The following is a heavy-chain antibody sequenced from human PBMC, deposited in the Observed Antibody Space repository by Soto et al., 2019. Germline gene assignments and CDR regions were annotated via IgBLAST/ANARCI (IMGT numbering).Heavy chain of an antibody. CDR2: TYYRSKWYN. V-gene: IGHV6-1*01. J-gene: IGHJ4*02. Sequence: SQTLSLTCAISGDSVCSNSAAWNWIRQSPSRGLEWLGRTYYRSKWYNDYAVSVKSRITINPDTSKNQFSLQLNSVTPEDTAVYYCARERFLEWSKEHAFDYWGQGTLVTVSS. CDR3: ARERFLEWSKEHAFDY. D-gene: IGHD3-3*01. CDR1: GDSVCSNSAA.